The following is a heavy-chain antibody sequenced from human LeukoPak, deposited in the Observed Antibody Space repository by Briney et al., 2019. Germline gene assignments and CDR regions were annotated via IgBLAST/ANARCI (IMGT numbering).Heavy chain of an antibody. CDR3: ARGGSYLSAFDI. J-gene: IGHJ3*02. CDR1: GFTFSGYG. V-gene: IGHV3-NL1*01. Sequence: PGGSLRLSCAASGFTFSGYGMHWVRQAPGKGLEWVSIIYSGGSTFYADSVKGRFTISRDNSKNTLYLQMNSLRAEDTAVYYCARGGSYLSAFDIWGQGTMVTVSS. D-gene: IGHD1-26*01. CDR2: IYSGGST.